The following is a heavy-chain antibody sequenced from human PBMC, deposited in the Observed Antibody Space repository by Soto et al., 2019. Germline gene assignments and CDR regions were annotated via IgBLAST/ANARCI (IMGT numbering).Heavy chain of an antibody. J-gene: IGHJ4*02. CDR1: GFTVSSNY. V-gene: IGHV3-53*01. D-gene: IGHD5-12*01. CDR3: ARGRDTEMATIPFDY. Sequence: PGGSLRLSCAASGFTVSSNYMSWVRQAPGKGLEWVSVIYSGGSTYYADSVKGRFTISRDNSKNTLYLQMNSLRAEDTAVYYCARGRDTEMATIPFDYWGQGTLVTVSS. CDR2: IYSGGST.